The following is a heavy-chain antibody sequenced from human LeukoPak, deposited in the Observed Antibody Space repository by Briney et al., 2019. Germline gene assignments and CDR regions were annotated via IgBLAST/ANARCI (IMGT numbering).Heavy chain of an antibody. CDR3: ARRRDMATIPLWYFDY. J-gene: IGHJ4*02. CDR1: GGSFSGYY. Sequence: SETLSLTCAVYGGSFSGYYWSWIRQPPGKGLEWIGEINHSGSTNYNPSLKSRVTISVDTSKNQFSLKLSSVTAADTAVYYCARRRDMATIPLWYFDYWGQGTLVTVSS. CDR2: INHSGST. D-gene: IGHD5-24*01. V-gene: IGHV4-34*01.